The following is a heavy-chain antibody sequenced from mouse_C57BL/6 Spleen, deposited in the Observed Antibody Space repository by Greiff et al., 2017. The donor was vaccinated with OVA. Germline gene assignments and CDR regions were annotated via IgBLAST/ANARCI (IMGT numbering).Heavy chain of an antibody. J-gene: IGHJ1*03. D-gene: IGHD1-1*01. CDR2: IYPGDGDT. V-gene: IGHV1-82*01. CDR3: AREGITTVVDFDV. CDR1: GYAFSSSW. Sequence: QVQLKQSGPELVKPGASVKISCKASGYAFSSSWMNWVKQRPGKGLEWIGRIYPGDGDTNYNGKFKGKATLTADKSSSTAYMELRSLTSEDSAVYFCAREGITTVVDFDVWGTGTTVTVSS.